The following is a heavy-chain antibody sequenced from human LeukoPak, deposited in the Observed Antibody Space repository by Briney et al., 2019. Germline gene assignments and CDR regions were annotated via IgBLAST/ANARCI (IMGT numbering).Heavy chain of an antibody. Sequence: HTGGSLRLSCAASGFTFSSYWMSWVRQAPGKGLEWVANIKQDGSEKYYVDSVKGRFTISRDNAKNSLYLQMNSLRAEDTAVYYCARHPKYCSGGSCDLDYWGQGTLVTVSS. CDR3: ARHPKYCSGGSCDLDY. D-gene: IGHD2-15*01. V-gene: IGHV3-7*01. CDR1: GFTFSSYW. CDR2: IKQDGSEK. J-gene: IGHJ4*02.